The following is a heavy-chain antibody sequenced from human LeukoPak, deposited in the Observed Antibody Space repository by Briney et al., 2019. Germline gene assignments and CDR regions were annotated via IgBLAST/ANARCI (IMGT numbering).Heavy chain of an antibody. D-gene: IGHD3-10*01. CDR3: ANRGLGGMVRDLYYYYGMDV. CDR2: IIPIFGIA. V-gene: IGHV1-69*04. CDR1: GGTFSSYA. J-gene: IGHJ6*02. Sequence: SVKVSCKASGGTFSSYAISWMRQAPGQGLEWMGRIIPIFGIANYAQKFQGRVTITADKSTSTAYMELSSLRSEDTAVYYCANRGLGGMVRDLYYYYGMDVWGQGTTVTVSS.